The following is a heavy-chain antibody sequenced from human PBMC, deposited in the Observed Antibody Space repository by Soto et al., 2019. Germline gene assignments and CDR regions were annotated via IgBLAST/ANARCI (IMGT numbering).Heavy chain of an antibody. V-gene: IGHV3-33*01. D-gene: IGHD3-3*01. CDR2: IWHDASHE. J-gene: IGHJ6*02. Sequence: QVQLVESGGGVVQPGTSLTLSCAASGFAFSNFVMHWVRQAPGKGLVCVAVIWHDASHEYYAEFVQGRFTISRDTSKHLLYLQMYSLRAEDTAVYYCAREGGEEWIDYYYYGMEVCGHGTTVTASS. CDR3: AREGGEEWIDYYYYGMEV. CDR1: GFAFSNFV.